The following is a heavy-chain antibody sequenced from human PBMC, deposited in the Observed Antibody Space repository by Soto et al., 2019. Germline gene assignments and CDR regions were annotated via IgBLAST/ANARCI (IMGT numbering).Heavy chain of an antibody. V-gene: IGHV3-11*01. D-gene: IGHD6-6*01. CDR2: ISVGGETI. Sequence: PGGSLRLSCAASGFTFSDLYMTWIRQAPGKGLEWVSYISVGGETIYYADSVKGRFTVSXXXAXXSXXLXMNXXRAXDTAVYYCAKSSSFDHWGQGTLVTVSS. J-gene: IGHJ4*02. CDR3: AKSSSFDH. CDR1: GFTFSDLY.